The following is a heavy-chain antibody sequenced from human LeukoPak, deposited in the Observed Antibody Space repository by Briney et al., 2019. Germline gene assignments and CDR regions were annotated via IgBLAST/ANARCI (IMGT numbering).Heavy chain of an antibody. Sequence: SQTLSLTCTVSGGSISSGGYYWSWIRQHPGMGLEWIGYIYYSGSTYYNPSLKSRVTISVDTSKNQFSLKLSSVTAADTAVYYCARVSPYYDILTGTTLGAFDIWGQGTMVTVSS. CDR3: ARVSPYYDILTGTTLGAFDI. V-gene: IGHV4-31*03. J-gene: IGHJ3*02. CDR1: GGSISSGGYY. D-gene: IGHD3-9*01. CDR2: IYYSGST.